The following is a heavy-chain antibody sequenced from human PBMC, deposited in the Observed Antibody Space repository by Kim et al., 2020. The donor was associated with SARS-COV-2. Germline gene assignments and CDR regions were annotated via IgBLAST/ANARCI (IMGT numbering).Heavy chain of an antibody. CDR3: TRAGRYSGTYSDAFDI. CDR2: IYHSGST. D-gene: IGHD1-26*01. CDR1: GGSITSGGYF. J-gene: IGHJ3*02. Sequence: SETLSLTCDVSGGSITSGGYFWSWIRQPPGKGLEWIGYIYHSGSTYSNPSLKSRVTISVDRSKNQFSLKLSSVTAADTAVYYCTRAGRYSGTYSDAFDIWGQGTMVIVSS. V-gene: IGHV4-30-2*01.